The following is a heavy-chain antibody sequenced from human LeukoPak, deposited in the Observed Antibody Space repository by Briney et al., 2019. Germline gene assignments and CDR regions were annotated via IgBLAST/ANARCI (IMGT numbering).Heavy chain of an antibody. CDR2: INGSGDAT. V-gene: IGHV3-23*01. Sequence: GGSLRLSCAASGFIFSHYTMTWVRQAPGKGLEWVSSINGSGDATKYADFVMGRFTISRDNSKNTVSLQMNGLRAEDTAVYYCAKSDCGSDGCKLLNYWGQGTLVMASS. CDR3: AKSDCGSDGCKLLNY. J-gene: IGHJ4*02. D-gene: IGHD2-21*01. CDR1: GFIFSHYT.